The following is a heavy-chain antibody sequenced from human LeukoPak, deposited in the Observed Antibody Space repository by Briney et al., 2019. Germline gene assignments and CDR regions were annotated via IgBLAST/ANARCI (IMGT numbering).Heavy chain of an antibody. D-gene: IGHD6-19*01. V-gene: IGHV3-23*01. J-gene: IGHJ4*02. CDR3: ARQWLKNG. CDR1: GFTFSSYA. Sequence: GGSLRLSCAASGFTFSSYAMSWVRQAPGQGLEWVSSISETGHNTDYADFVKGRFTIARDNSKNTLYLQMNSLRAEDTAVYYCARQWLKNGWGQGVLVAVSS. CDR2: ISETGHNT.